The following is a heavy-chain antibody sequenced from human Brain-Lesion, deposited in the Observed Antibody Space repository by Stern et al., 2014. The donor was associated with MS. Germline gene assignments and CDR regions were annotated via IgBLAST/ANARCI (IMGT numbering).Heavy chain of an antibody. Sequence: VQLLQPGGDLVQPGWPLRFSCAAFGFTFDDYFMHWVRPAPGKGLEWVAGISWNSGTLCFADSVKGRFTSSTDNVHSLGYLLLNSLRPEDTALYYYARNITGSSAYFAYWGQGTLVTVAS. J-gene: IGHJ4*02. CDR3: ARNITGSSAYFAY. CDR1: GFTFDDYF. CDR2: ISWNSGTL. V-gene: IGHV3-9*01. D-gene: IGHD1-14*01.